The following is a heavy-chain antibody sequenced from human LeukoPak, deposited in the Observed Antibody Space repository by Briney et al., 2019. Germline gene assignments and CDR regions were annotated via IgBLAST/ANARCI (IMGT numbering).Heavy chain of an antibody. J-gene: IGHJ4*02. CDR1: GFTFADYA. D-gene: IGHD5-24*01. CDR3: ARDQGNGYNWAPFDY. Sequence: GGSLRLSCAASGFTFADYAMHWVRQAPGKGLEWVAAISYYGTNKYYADSVEGRFTVSRDNSKSTLFLQMNSLTPEDTAVYFCARDQGNGYNWAPFDYWGQGTLVTVSS. V-gene: IGHV3-30*03. CDR2: ISYYGTNK.